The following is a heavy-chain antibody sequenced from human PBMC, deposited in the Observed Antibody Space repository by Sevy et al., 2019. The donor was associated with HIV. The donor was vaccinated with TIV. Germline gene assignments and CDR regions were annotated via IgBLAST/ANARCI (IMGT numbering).Heavy chain of an antibody. V-gene: IGHV3-23*01. J-gene: IGHJ3*02. CDR3: AKDRAAMVGDAFDI. CDR1: GFPFSSYA. CDR2: IGGSGVST. Sequence: GSLRLSCAASGFPFSSYAMSWVRQAPGKGLEWVSAIGGSGVSTYYADSVKGRFTISRDNSKNTLYLQMNSLRAEETAVYYCAKDRAAMVGDAFDIWGQGTMVTVSS. D-gene: IGHD5-18*01.